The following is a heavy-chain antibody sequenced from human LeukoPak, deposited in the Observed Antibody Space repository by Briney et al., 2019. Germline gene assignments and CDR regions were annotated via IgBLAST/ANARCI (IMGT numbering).Heavy chain of an antibody. CDR2: IYAGGST. D-gene: IGHD3-22*01. CDR1: GLTVSDNY. CDR3: ARDRSYDSSGYPFDF. Sequence: GGSPRLSCAASGLTVSDNYMTWVRQAPGKGLEWVSVIYAGGSTFYADSVKGRFTISRDNSKNTVYLQMNSLRAEDTAVYYCARDRSYDSSGYPFDFWGQGTLVTVSS. V-gene: IGHV3-66*02. J-gene: IGHJ4*02.